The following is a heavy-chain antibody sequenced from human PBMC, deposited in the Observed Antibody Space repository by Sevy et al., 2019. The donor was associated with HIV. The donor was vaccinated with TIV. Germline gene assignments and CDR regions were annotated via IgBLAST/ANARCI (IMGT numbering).Heavy chain of an antibody. CDR2: IDPSDSYT. J-gene: IGHJ3*02. D-gene: IGHD6-13*01. V-gene: IGHV5-10-1*01. Sequence: GEALKISCKGSGYSFTSYWISWVRQMPGKGLEWMGRIDPSDSYTNYSPSFQGHVTISADKSISTAYLQWSSLKASDTAMYYCARLITGYSSSWYPMGGFDIWGQGTMVTVSS. CDR1: GYSFTSYW. CDR3: ARLITGYSSSWYPMGGFDI.